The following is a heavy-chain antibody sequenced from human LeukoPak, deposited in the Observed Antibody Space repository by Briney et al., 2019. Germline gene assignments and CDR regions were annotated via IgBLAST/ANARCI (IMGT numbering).Heavy chain of an antibody. CDR3: AESYCSGGSCYGGDY. CDR1: GGSISSGDYY. J-gene: IGHJ4*02. Sequence: SETLSLTCTVSGGSISSGDYYWSWIRQPPGKGLEWIGYIYYSGSTYYNPSLKSRVTISVDTSKNQFSLKLSSVTAADTAVYYCAESYCSGGSCYGGDYWGQGTLVTVSS. V-gene: IGHV4-30-4*08. D-gene: IGHD2-15*01. CDR2: IYYSGST.